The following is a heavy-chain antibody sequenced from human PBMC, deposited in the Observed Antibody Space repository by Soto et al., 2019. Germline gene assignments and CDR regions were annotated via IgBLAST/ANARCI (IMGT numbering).Heavy chain of an antibody. J-gene: IGHJ4*02. CDR2: ISGSGGST. Sequence: EVQLLETGGGLVQPGGPLRLSCAASGFTFSSYAMSWVRQAPGKGLEWVSAISGSGGSTYYADSVKGRFTISRDNSKNTLYLQMNSLRAEDTAVYYCAKCAVQWELLFDYWGQGTLVTVSS. D-gene: IGHD1-26*01. CDR1: GFTFSSYA. CDR3: AKCAVQWELLFDY. V-gene: IGHV3-23*01.